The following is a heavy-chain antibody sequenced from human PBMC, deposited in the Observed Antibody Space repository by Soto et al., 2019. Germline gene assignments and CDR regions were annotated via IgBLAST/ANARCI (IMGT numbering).Heavy chain of an antibody. CDR1: GVSIGFYY. V-gene: IGHV4-59*01. CDR2: IYYTGIT. D-gene: IGHD4-17*01. J-gene: IGHJ4*02. Sequence: SETLSLTCAVSGVSIGFYYWSWMRQPPGKGLEWIGYIYYTGITNYNPSLESRVTISVDTSKNQVVLTMTNMDPVDTATYYCAHSIPMTTAPAEFDYWGQGTLVTVSS. CDR3: AHSIPMTTAPAEFDY.